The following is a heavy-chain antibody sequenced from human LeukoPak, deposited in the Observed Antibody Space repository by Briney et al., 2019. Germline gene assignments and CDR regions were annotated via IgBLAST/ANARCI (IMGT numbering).Heavy chain of an antibody. J-gene: IGHJ4*02. D-gene: IGHD5-24*01. CDR1: GFTFSSYV. V-gene: IGHV3-74*01. Sequence: GGSLRLSCETAGFTFSSYVMHWVRRTPGKGLVWVSRISHDGIISYADSVKGRFTISRDNAKNTLILQMNSLRVEDTAVYYCARDWVYKIDYWGRGTLVTVSS. CDR2: ISHDGII. CDR3: ARDWVYKIDY.